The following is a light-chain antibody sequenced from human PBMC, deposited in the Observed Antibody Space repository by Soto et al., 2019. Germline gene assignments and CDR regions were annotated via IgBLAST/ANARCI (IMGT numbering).Light chain of an antibody. V-gene: IGKV1-33*01. CDR2: DAS. CDR3: QQYENLPT. CDR1: QNINTY. Sequence: IQMNQSPSSLSATVGDRVTITCQASQNINTYLNWYQQKPGRAPKLLIYDASNLEAGVPSRFRGSGSGTDFTFTISRLQPEDIATYYCQQYENLPTFGQGTRLEI. J-gene: IGKJ5*01.